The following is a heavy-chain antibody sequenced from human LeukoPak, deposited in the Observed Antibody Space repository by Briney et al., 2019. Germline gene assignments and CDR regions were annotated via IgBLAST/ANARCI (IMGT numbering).Heavy chain of an antibody. CDR1: GGTFSSYA. V-gene: IGHV1-69*04. Sequence: SVKVSCKASGGTFSSYAISWVRQAPGQGLEWMGRIIPILGIANYAQKFQGRVTMTRDTSTSTVYMELSSLRSEDTAVYYCARGHSSGYYRYWGQGTLVTVSS. CDR3: ARGHSSGYYRY. CDR2: IIPILGIA. J-gene: IGHJ4*02. D-gene: IGHD3-22*01.